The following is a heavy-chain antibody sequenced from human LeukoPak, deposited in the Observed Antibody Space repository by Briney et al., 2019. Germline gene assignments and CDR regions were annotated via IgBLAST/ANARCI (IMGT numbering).Heavy chain of an antibody. CDR3: AREKGKVFGELSLVGVYYMDV. Sequence: GGSLRLSCAASGFTFSDYYMSWIRQAPGKGLEWVSYISSSGSTIYYADSVKGRFTISRDNAKNSLYLQMNSLRAEDTAVYYCAREKGKVFGELSLVGVYYMDVWGKGTTVTVSS. V-gene: IGHV3-11*04. J-gene: IGHJ6*03. D-gene: IGHD3-10*02. CDR2: ISSSGSTI. CDR1: GFTFSDYY.